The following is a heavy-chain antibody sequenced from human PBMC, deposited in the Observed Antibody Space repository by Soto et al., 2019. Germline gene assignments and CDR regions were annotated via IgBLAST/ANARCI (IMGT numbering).Heavy chain of an antibody. CDR1: GYTFTGYY. CDR3: ARDLPGYCSSTSCRELSDY. V-gene: IGHV1-2*02. CDR2: INPNSGGT. Sequence: QVQLVQSGAEVKKPGASVKVSCKASGYTFTGYYIHWVRQAPGQGLEWMGWINPNSGGTNYAQKFQGRVTMTRDTPISTAYMELSRLRTDDTAVYYCARDLPGYCSSTSCRELSDYWGQGTLVTVSS. J-gene: IGHJ4*02. D-gene: IGHD2-2*03.